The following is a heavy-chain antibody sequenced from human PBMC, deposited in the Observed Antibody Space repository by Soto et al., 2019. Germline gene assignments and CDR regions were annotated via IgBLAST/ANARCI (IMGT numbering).Heavy chain of an antibody. V-gene: IGHV3-30*18. D-gene: IGHD3-10*01. Sequence: QVQLVESGGGVVQPGRSLRLSCAASGFTFSSYGMHWVRQAPGKGLEWVAVISYDGSNKYYADSVKGRFTISRDNSKNSLYLQMNILRAENTAVYYCAKVGYMVRGIDPDYYFDFWGQGTLVTVSS. CDR1: GFTFSSYG. J-gene: IGHJ4*02. CDR2: ISYDGSNK. CDR3: AKVGYMVRGIDPDYYFDF.